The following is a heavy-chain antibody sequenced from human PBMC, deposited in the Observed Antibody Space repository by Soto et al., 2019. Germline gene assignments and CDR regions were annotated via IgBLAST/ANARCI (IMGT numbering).Heavy chain of an antibody. Sequence: GASVKVSCKASGYTFTTYDINWVRQATGQGLEWMGWMDPSSGSAGYAQKFQGRVIMTRTTSINTAYLELSSLRSEDTAVYYCTRGPGKYPRGFYPNDWGQGAQVTVSS. CDR2: MDPSSGSA. V-gene: IGHV1-8*01. CDR1: GYTFTTYD. J-gene: IGHJ4*02. D-gene: IGHD3-22*01. CDR3: TRGPGKYPRGFYPND.